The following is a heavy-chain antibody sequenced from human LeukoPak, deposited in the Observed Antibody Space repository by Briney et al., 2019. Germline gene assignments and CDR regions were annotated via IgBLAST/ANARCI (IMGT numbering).Heavy chain of an antibody. CDR1: GFTFSSYG. D-gene: IGHD1-1*01. J-gene: IGHJ4*02. CDR2: IRYDGSNK. V-gene: IGHV3-30*02. CDR3: ARETPYSYTWTDFDF. Sequence: GGSLRLSCAASGFTFSSYGMHWVRQAPGKGLEWVAFIRYDGSNKYYADSVKGRFTISRDNSKNTLYLQMNSLRAEDTAVYYCARETPYSYTWTDFDFWGQGTLVTVSS.